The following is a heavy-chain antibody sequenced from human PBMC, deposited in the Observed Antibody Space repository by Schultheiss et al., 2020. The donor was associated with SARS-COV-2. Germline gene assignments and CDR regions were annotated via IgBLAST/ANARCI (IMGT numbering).Heavy chain of an antibody. CDR2: ISSSGSTI. Sequence: GGSLRLSCAASGFTFSDYYMSWIRQAPGKGLEWVSYISSSGSTIYYADSVKGRFTISRDNAKNSLYLQMNSLRAEDTAVYYCARAQYYYDSSGSPNFFDYWGQGTLVTVS. CDR1: GFTFSDYY. V-gene: IGHV3-11*04. CDR3: ARAQYYYDSSGSPNFFDY. J-gene: IGHJ4*02. D-gene: IGHD3-22*01.